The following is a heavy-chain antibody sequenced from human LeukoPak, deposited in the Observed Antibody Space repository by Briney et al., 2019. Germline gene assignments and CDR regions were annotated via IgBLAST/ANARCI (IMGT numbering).Heavy chain of an antibody. J-gene: IGHJ4*02. Sequence: GGSLRLSCAASGFTFSSYWMHWVRQVPGKGLVWVSRINSDGSSTSYADSVKGRFTISRDNAKNTLYLQMNSLRAEDTAVYYCASRALSGTYYVYYFGYWGQGTLVTVSS. CDR2: INSDGSST. D-gene: IGHD1-26*01. V-gene: IGHV3-74*01. CDR1: GFTFSSYW. CDR3: ASRALSGTYYVYYFGY.